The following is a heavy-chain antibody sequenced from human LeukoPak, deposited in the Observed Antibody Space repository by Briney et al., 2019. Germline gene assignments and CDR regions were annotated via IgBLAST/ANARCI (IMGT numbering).Heavy chain of an antibody. V-gene: IGHV1-69*05. CDR2: IIPIFGTA. D-gene: IGHD6-19*01. Sequence: SVKVSCKASGGTFSSYAISWVRQAPGQGLEWMGRIIPIFGTANYAQKFQGRVTITTDESTSTAYMELSSLRAEDTAVYYCAKQSYSSCYTALNFWGQGTLVTVSS. J-gene: IGHJ4*02. CDR3: AKQSYSSCYTALNF. CDR1: GGTFSSYA.